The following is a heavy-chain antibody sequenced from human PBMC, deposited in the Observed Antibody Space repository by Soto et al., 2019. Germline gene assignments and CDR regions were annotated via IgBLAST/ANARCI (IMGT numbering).Heavy chain of an antibody. Sequence: GASVKVFCKASGYTFTSYYMHWVRQAPGQGLEWMGIINPSGRSTSYAQKFQGRVTMTRDTSTSTVYMELSSLRSEDTAVYYCARGVRDYDYVWGSYQIDYWGQGTLVTVSS. J-gene: IGHJ4*02. V-gene: IGHV1-46*01. CDR3: ARGVRDYDYVWGSYQIDY. D-gene: IGHD3-16*02. CDR2: INPSGRST. CDR1: GYTFTSYY.